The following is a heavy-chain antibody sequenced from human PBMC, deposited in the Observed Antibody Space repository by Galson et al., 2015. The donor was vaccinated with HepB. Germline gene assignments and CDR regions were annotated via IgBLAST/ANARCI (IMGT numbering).Heavy chain of an antibody. CDR1: GFTFSSYA. CDR3: AKLRNSSSWPPLAGDY. CDR2: ISGSGGST. J-gene: IGHJ4*02. V-gene: IGHV3-23*01. D-gene: IGHD6-13*01. Sequence: SLRLSCAASGFTFSSYAMSWVRQAPGKGLEWVSAISGSGGSTYYADSVKGRFTISRDNSKNTLYLQMNSLRAEDTAVYYCAKLRNSSSWPPLAGDYWGQGTLVTVSS.